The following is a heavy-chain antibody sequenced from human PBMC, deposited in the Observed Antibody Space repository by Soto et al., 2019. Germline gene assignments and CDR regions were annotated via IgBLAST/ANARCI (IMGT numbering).Heavy chain of an antibody. D-gene: IGHD5-18*01. CDR3: TTLVRGYSYGDH. V-gene: IGHV3-15*01. Sequence: EVQLVESGGGLVEPGGSLRLSCAASGFTFTNAWMSWVRQAPGKGLEWVGRIKTKTEGETTDYAAPVKGRFTVTRDDSRNTLYLQMYSLKTEDTAVYYCTTLVRGYSYGDHWGQGTQVTVSS. CDR2: IKTKTEGETT. CDR1: GFTFTNAW. J-gene: IGHJ4*02.